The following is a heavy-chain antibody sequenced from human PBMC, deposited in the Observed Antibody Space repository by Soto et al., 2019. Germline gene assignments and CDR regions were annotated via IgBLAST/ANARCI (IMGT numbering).Heavy chain of an antibody. V-gene: IGHV4-34*01. D-gene: IGHD2-2*01. Sequence: SETLSLTCAVYGGSFSGYYWSWIRQPPGKGLEWIGEINHSGSTNYNPSLKSRVTISVDTSKNQFSLKLSSVTAADTAVYYCARDGSSTATWIDPWGQGTLVTVSS. CDR2: INHSGST. CDR1: GGSFSGYY. CDR3: ARDGSSTATWIDP. J-gene: IGHJ5*02.